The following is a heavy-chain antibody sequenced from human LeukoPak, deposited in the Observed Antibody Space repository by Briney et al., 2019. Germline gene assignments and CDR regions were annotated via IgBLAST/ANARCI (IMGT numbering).Heavy chain of an antibody. V-gene: IGHV3-23*01. CDR2: ISGSGGST. J-gene: IGHJ3*02. CDR3: AKLGSSGWPYGDAFDI. CDR1: GFTFSSYA. Sequence: GGSLRLSCAASGFTFSSYAMSWVRQAPGKGMEWVPAISGSGGSTYYADSVKGRFTISRDNSKNTLYLQMNSLRAEDTAVYYCAKLGSSGWPYGDAFDIWGQGTMVTVSS. D-gene: IGHD6-19*01.